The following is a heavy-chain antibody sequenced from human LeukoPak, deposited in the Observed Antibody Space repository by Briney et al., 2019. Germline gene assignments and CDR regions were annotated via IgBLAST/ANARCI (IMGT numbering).Heavy chain of an antibody. CDR1: GVSIRNYY. D-gene: IGHD6-6*01. CDR3: ARAYSSSFPFDF. CDR2: IYYSGST. V-gene: IGHV4-59*01. J-gene: IGHJ4*02. Sequence: PSETLSLTCTVSGVSIRNYYWSWIRQSPGKGLEWIGYIYYSGSTNYNPSLTSRVTISVDMSKSQFSLKLTSVTAADTAMYHCARAYSSSFPFDFWGQGALVTVSS.